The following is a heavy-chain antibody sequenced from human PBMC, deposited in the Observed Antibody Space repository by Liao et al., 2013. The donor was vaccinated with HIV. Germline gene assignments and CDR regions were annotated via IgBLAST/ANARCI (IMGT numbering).Heavy chain of an antibody. CDR2: IYTTGNT. J-gene: IGHJ4*02. V-gene: IGHV4-61*02. CDR1: GGSISSGEYY. CDR3: AVGYYKAYFAY. Sequence: QVQLQESGPGLVKPSQTLTLTCTVSGGSISSGEYYWSWFRQPAGKGLEWIGRIYTTGNTDYNPSLESRVTISLDTSKNQFSLKVTSVSAADTAVYFCAVGYYKAYFAYWGQGTPVAVSS. D-gene: IGHD3-9*01.